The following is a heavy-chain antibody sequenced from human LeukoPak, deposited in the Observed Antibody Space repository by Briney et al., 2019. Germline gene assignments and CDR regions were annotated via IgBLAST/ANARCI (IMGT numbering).Heavy chain of an antibody. CDR1: GFTFSSYS. J-gene: IGHJ5*02. CDR2: ISYDGSNK. D-gene: IGHD2-2*02. V-gene: IGHV3-30*03. Sequence: GGSLRLSCAASGFTFSSYSMNWVRQAPGKGLEWVAVISYDGSNKYYADSVKGRFTISRDNSKNTLYLQMNSLRAEDTAVYYCARDLGYCSSTSCYTPGGWFDPWGQGTLVTVSS. CDR3: ARDLGYCSSTSCYTPGGWFDP.